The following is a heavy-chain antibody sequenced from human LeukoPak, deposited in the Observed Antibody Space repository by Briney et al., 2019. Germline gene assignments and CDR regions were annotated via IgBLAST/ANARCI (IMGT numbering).Heavy chain of an antibody. J-gene: IGHJ6*02. V-gene: IGHV1-2*02. Sequence: ASVKVSCKASGYTFTGYYMHWVRQAPGQGLEWMGWINPNSGGTNYAQKFQGRVTMTRDTSISTAYMELSRLRSDDTAVYYCASFQCSRTSCRSLGRFYYGMDVWGQGTTVTVSS. CDR1: GYTFTGYY. CDR3: ASFQCSRTSCRSLGRFYYGMDV. D-gene: IGHD2-2*01. CDR2: INPNSGGT.